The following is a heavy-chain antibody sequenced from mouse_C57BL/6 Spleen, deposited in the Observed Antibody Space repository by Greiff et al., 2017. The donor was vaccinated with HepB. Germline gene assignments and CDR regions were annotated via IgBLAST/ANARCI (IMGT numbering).Heavy chain of an antibody. CDR2: IYPSDSET. Sequence: QVQLQQSGAELVRPGASVTLSCKASGYTFTSYWMDWVKQRPGQGLEWIGNIYPSDSETHYNQKFKDKATLTVDKSSSTAYMQLSSLTSEDSAVYYCARNYGSSFAMDYWGQGTSVTVSS. CDR3: ARNYGSSFAMDY. V-gene: IGHV1-61*01. CDR1: GYTFTSYW. J-gene: IGHJ4*01. D-gene: IGHD1-1*01.